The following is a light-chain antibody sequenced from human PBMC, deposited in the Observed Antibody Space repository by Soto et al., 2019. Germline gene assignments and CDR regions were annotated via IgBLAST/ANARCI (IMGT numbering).Light chain of an antibody. CDR2: AAS. Sequence: IVMTQSPVTLSVSPGERVTLSCRASQSIGSDLAWYQHKPGQAPRLLIYAASTRATNIPARFSGSGSGTEFTLTISSLQSEDFAVYYCQQYNQWRTFGQGARVDIK. CDR1: QSIGSD. CDR3: QQYNQWRT. J-gene: IGKJ1*01. V-gene: IGKV3-15*01.